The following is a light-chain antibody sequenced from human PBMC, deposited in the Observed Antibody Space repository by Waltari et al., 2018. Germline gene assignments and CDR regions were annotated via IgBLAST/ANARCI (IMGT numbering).Light chain of an antibody. CDR3: SSYTSSKTYL. J-gene: IGLJ1*01. Sequence: HSALTQPASVSGSPGQPITISCTGPASALGGYTLVAWDQHHPGKVPKVIIYDVSIRPSGISSRFSASKSGNTASLTISGLQAEDEADYYCSSYTSSKTYLFGTGTKVSVL. CDR2: DVS. V-gene: IGLV2-14*03. CDR1: ASALGGYTL.